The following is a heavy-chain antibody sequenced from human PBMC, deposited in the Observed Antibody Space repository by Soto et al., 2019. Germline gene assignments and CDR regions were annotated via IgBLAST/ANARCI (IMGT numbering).Heavy chain of an antibody. CDR3: ARLTWLAAAGGGGDY. Sequence: QLQLQESGPGLVKPSETLSLTCTVSGGSISSSSYYWGWIRQPPGKGLEWIGSIYYSGSTYYNPSLKSRVTISVETSKNPFALKLSSGTAADTAVYYCARLTWLAAAGGGGDYWGQGTLVTVSS. CDR2: IYYSGST. J-gene: IGHJ4*02. V-gene: IGHV4-39*01. D-gene: IGHD6-13*01. CDR1: GGSISSSSYY.